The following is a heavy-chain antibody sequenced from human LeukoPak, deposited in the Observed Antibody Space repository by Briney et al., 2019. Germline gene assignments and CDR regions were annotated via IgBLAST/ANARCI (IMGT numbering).Heavy chain of an antibody. V-gene: IGHV4-39*01. Sequence: SETLSLTCTVSGGSIRSNSYYWGCIRQPPGEGLAWIGSIYHSGNTYYNASLKSRVTISVDASKNQFSLNLRSVTAADTAVYYCASLSFGSGSYYNFDFDYWGQGTLVPVS. D-gene: IGHD3-10*01. J-gene: IGHJ4*02. CDR2: IYHSGNT. CDR1: GGSIRSNSYY. CDR3: ASLSFGSGSYYNFDFDY.